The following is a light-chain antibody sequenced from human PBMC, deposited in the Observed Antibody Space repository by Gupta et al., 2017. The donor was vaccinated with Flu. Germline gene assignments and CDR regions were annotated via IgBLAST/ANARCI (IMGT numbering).Light chain of an antibody. CDR1: NYTVGSKT. V-gene: IGLV1-44*01. Sequence: KGTISCSGSNYTVGSKTVNWYQHHPGAAPNLLIFSNDQRPSGVPDRFSGARSGTSASLAINGLQTEDAGDYYCAPGDNSRTPEEFGGGTKLTVL. J-gene: IGLJ3*02. CDR3: APGDNSRTPEE. CDR2: SND.